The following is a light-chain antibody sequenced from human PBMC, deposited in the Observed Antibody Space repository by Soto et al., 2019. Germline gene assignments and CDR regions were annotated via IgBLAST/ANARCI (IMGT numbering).Light chain of an antibody. Sequence: IVLTQSPCTVALSPGERATLSCRASQSVSNNYLAWYQQKPGQAPRLFIYHASTRATGIPDRFSGSGSGTEFTLTISSLQSEDFAVYYCQQYTVLPFTFGGGTKVDIK. CDR3: QQYTVLPFT. CDR1: QSVSNN. J-gene: IGKJ4*01. V-gene: IGKV3-15*01. CDR2: HAS.